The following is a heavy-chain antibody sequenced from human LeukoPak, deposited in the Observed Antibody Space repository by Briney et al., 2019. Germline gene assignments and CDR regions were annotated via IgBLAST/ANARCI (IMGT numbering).Heavy chain of an antibody. CDR2: ISGSGGST. CDR1: GFTFSSYA. J-gene: IGHJ4*02. CDR3: ASPGYDILTPLDY. Sequence: GGSLRLSCAASGFTFSSYAMGWVRQAPGKGLEWVSAISGSGGSTYYADSVKGRFTISRDNSKNTLYLQMNSLRAEDTAVYYCASPGYDILTPLDYWGQGTLVTVSS. V-gene: IGHV3-23*01. D-gene: IGHD3-9*01.